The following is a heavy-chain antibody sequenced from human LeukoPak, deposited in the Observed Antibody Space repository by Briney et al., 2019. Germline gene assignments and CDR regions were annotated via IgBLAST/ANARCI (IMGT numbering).Heavy chain of an antibody. CDR2: IYHSGST. J-gene: IGHJ3*02. Sequence: TCTVXXYSXSSGYYWGWIRQPPGKGLEWIGSIYHSGSTYYNPSLKRRVTISVDTSKNQFSLKLSSVTAADTAVYYCAKVGAHDAFYIWGQGTMVTVSS. D-gene: IGHD1-26*01. CDR1: XYSXSSGYY. V-gene: IGHV4-38-2*02. CDR3: AKVGAHDAFYI.